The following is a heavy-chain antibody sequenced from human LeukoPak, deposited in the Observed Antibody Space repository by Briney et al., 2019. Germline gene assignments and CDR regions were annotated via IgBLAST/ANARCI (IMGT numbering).Heavy chain of an antibody. CDR3: ARSAYTGGVFEN. Sequence: ASVKVSCKTSGGTFSSYAVSWVRQAPGQGLEWMGGIIPISGTTNNAQKFQGRVTITADESTSTAYMELSSLRSEDTAVYYCARSAYTGGVFENWGQGTLVTVSS. CDR2: IIPISGTT. V-gene: IGHV1-69*13. J-gene: IGHJ4*02. CDR1: GGTFSSYA. D-gene: IGHD2-8*02.